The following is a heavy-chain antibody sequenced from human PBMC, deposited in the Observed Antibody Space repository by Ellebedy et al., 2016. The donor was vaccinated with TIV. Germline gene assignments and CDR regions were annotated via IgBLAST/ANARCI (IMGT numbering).Heavy chain of an antibody. CDR1: GYSFATYW. Sequence: GESLKISCKGSGYSFATYWIGWVRQMPGKGLEWMGTIYPGDSNTSYSPSFQGQVTISADRFISTAYLQWSSLRASDTAMYYCARLQTVGSYYADYWGQGTLVTVSS. CDR3: ARLQTVGSYYADY. CDR2: IYPGDSNT. D-gene: IGHD1-26*01. J-gene: IGHJ4*02. V-gene: IGHV5-51*01.